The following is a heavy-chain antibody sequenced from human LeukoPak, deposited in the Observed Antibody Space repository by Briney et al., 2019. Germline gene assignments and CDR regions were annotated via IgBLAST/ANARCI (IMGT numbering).Heavy chain of an antibody. CDR3: ARGMYSSSSMFDY. CDR2: INPNGGDT. CDR1: GYTFTGYY. V-gene: IGHV1-2*02. Sequence: ASVKVSCKASGYTFTGYYMHWVRQAPGQGLQWMGWINPNGGDTNYAQKFQGRVTMTRDTSISTAYMELSRLRSDDTAVYYCARGMYSSSSMFDYWGQGTLVTVSS. D-gene: IGHD6-6*01. J-gene: IGHJ4*02.